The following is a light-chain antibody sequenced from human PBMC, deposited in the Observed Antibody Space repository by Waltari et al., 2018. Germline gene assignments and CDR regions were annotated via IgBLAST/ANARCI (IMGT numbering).Light chain of an antibody. CDR3: CSYAGSYTVV. V-gene: IGLV2-11*01. J-gene: IGLJ2*01. Sequence: QPALTQPPSLSGSPRQPATISCPGTSTYVGGYNYVSWYQQHPAKATKLMIYDVSKRPSGVPDRFSGSKSGNTASLTISGLQAEDEADYYCCSYAGSYTVVFGGETKLTVL. CDR2: DVS. CDR1: STYVGGYNY.